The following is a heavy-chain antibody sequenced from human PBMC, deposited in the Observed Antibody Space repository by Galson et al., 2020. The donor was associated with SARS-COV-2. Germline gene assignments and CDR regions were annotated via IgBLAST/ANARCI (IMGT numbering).Heavy chain of an antibody. CDR3: ARDPVHYYYYYYMDV. CDR1: GFTFSSYW. V-gene: IGHV3-74*01. CDR2: INSDGSST. J-gene: IGHJ6*03. Sequence: ALHGESLKISCAASGFTFSSYWMHWVRQAPGKGLVWVSRINSDGSSTSYADSVKGRFTISRDNAKNTLYLQMNSLRAEDTAVYYCARDPVHYYYYYYMDVWGKGTTVTVSS.